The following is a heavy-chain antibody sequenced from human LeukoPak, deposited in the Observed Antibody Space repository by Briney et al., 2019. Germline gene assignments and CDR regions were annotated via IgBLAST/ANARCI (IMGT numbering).Heavy chain of an antibody. CDR3: AIDVLR. Sequence: PSQTLSLTCTVSGDSITSGGYYWSWIRQRPGKGLEWIGYIYKTGSTYYNPSLKSRVTMSVDTSRNQFSLKLNSVTAADTAVYYCAIDVLRWGQGTLVTVSS. CDR2: IYKTGST. V-gene: IGHV4-31*03. J-gene: IGHJ4*02. CDR1: GDSITSGGYY.